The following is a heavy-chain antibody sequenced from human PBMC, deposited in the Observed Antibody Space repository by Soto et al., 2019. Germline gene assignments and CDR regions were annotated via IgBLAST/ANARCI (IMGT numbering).Heavy chain of an antibody. CDR3: ARDVDRTSHLNWFAP. Sequence: GGSLRLSCAASGFTFDDDAMHWVRQAPGKGLEWVSSISWNSGSIAYADSVKGRFTISRDSSKNTVYLQMDSLKVEDTAVYYCARDVDRTSHLNWFAPWGQGVMFTVPS. V-gene: IGHV3-9*01. CDR2: ISWNSGSI. J-gene: IGHJ5*02. D-gene: IGHD5-12*01. CDR1: GFTFDDDA.